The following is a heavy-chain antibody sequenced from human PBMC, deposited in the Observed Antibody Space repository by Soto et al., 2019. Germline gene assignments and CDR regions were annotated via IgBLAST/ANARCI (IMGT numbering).Heavy chain of an antibody. Sequence: PVDSLKISCKVCGMTFIKHLISFVLQVPGKGLEWMGIIYPGDSDDRYSPSFAGQVTISVDKSITTAYLHWSSLEASDSAVYYCERKGPMAATPADAFDISGKGTLVTVSS. V-gene: IGHV5-51*01. D-gene: IGHD6-19*01. CDR3: ERKGPMAATPADAFDI. J-gene: IGHJ3*02. CDR2: IYPGDSDD. CDR1: GMTFIKHL.